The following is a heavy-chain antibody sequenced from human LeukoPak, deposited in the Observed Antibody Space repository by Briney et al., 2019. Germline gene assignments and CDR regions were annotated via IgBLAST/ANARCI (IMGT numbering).Heavy chain of an antibody. Sequence: PGGSLRLSCAASGFTFSSYEMHWVRQAPGKGLEWVSYISSSGSTIYYADSVKGRFTISRDNAKNSLYLQMNSLRAEDTAVYYCARNKLLLWFGGFYYMDVWGKGTTVTISS. CDR1: GFTFSSYE. J-gene: IGHJ6*03. V-gene: IGHV3-48*03. CDR3: ARNKLLLWFGGFYYMDV. D-gene: IGHD3-10*01. CDR2: ISSSGSTI.